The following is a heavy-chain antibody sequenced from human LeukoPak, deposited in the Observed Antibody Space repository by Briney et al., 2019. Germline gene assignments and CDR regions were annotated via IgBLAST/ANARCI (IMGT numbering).Heavy chain of an antibody. CDR1: GFTFRSYW. V-gene: IGHV3-7*01. Sequence: GGSLRLSCAASGFTFRSYWMNWVRQTPGMRLERVANIKLDGTETYYMDSVKGRFTISRDNAKNSVYLQMNSLRAEDTAVYYCTRDRGWQSFDHWGQGTLVTVSS. D-gene: IGHD3-10*01. CDR2: IKLDGTET. CDR3: TRDRGWQSFDH. J-gene: IGHJ4*02.